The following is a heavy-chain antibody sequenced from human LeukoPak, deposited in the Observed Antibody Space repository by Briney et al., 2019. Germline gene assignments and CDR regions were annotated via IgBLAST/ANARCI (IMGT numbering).Heavy chain of an antibody. J-gene: IGHJ4*02. CDR1: GFTFSSYS. D-gene: IGHD3-22*01. CDR2: ISSSSTTI. Sequence: GGSLRLSCAASGFTFSSYSMMWVRQAPGKGLEWVSYISSSSTTIHYADPVKGRFTISRDNAKNSVYLQMNSLRAEDTAVYYCAKGCDSSGGQGTLVTVSS. V-gene: IGHV3-48*01. CDR3: AKGCDSS.